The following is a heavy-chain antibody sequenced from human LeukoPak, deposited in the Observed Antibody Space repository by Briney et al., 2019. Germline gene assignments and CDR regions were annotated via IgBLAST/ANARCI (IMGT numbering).Heavy chain of an antibody. D-gene: IGHD2-8*02. CDR3: ATETGGDDY. CDR1: GFTFSSYA. CDR2: IYSGGST. V-gene: IGHV3-53*04. J-gene: IGHJ4*02. Sequence: GGSLRLSCAASGFTFSSYAMSWVRQAPGKGLEWVSVIYSGGSTYYADSVKGRFTISRHNSKNTLYLQMNSLRAEDTAVYYCATETGGDDYWGQGTLVTVSS.